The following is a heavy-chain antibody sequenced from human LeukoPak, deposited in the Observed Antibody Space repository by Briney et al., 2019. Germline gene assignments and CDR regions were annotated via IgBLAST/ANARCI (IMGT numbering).Heavy chain of an antibody. CDR1: GYTFTSYG. CDR3: ARDCTTGTLADSDAFDI. Sequence: ASVKVSCKASGYTFTSYGISWVRQAPGQGLEWMGWISAYNGNTNYAQKLQGRVTMTTDTSTSTAYMELRSLRSDDTAVYYCARDCTTGTLADSDAFDIWGQGTMVTVSS. V-gene: IGHV1-18*01. CDR2: ISAYNGNT. D-gene: IGHD1-1*01. J-gene: IGHJ3*02.